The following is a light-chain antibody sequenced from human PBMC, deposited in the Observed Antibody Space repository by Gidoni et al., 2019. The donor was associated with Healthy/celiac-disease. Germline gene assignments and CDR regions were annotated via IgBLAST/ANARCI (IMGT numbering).Light chain of an antibody. CDR2: LGS. J-gene: IGKJ1*01. V-gene: IGKV2-28*01. Sequence: DIVITQSPLSLPVTPGEPASISCRSSQSLLHSNGYNYLDWYLQKQGQSPQLLIYLGSNRASGVHDRFSGSGSGTDCKLKISRVEDEDVGVYYCMQALQTLWTFGQGTKVEIK. CDR3: MQALQTLWT. CDR1: QSLLHSNGYNY.